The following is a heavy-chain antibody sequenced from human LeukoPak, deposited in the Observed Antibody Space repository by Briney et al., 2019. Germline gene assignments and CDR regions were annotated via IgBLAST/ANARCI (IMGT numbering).Heavy chain of an antibody. CDR2: IYYSGST. D-gene: IGHD3-10*01. CDR1: GGSISSYY. CDR3: ASGAYYYGSGTGWFDP. J-gene: IGHJ5*02. Sequence: ETLSLTCTVSGGSISSYYWSWLRQPPGKGLEWIGYIYYSGSTNYSPSLKSRVTISVDTSKNQFSLRLSSVTAADTAVYYCASGAYYYGSGTGWFDPWGQGTLVTVSS. V-gene: IGHV4-59*01.